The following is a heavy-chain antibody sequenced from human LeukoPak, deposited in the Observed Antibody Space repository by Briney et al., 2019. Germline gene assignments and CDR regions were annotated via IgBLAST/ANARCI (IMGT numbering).Heavy chain of an antibody. J-gene: IGHJ4*02. CDR1: GYTFTSYY. CDR2: INPSGGST. Sequence: GASVKVSCKASGYTFTSYYMHWVRQAPGQGLEWMGIINPSGGSTSYAQKFQGRVTMTRDMSTSTVYMELSSLRSEDTAVYYCARDLRRGGPPDYWGQGTLVTVSS. D-gene: IGHD3-10*01. CDR3: ARDLRRGGPPDY. V-gene: IGHV1-46*01.